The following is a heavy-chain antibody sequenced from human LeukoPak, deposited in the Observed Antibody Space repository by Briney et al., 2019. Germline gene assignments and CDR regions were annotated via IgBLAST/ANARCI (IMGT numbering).Heavy chain of an antibody. CDR3: ARDEGYCSSASCSAELDY. J-gene: IGHJ4*02. Sequence: ALVKVSCKASGYTFTGYYMHWVRQAPGQGLEWMGWINPNSGGTIYAEKFQGRVTMTRDTSISTAYMELSRLRSDDTAVYYCARDEGYCSSASCSAELDYWGQGTLVTVSS. CDR1: GYTFTGYY. CDR2: INPNSGGT. D-gene: IGHD2-2*01. V-gene: IGHV1-2*02.